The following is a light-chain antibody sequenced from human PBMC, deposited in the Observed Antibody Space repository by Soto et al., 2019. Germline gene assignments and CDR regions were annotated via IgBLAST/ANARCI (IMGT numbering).Light chain of an antibody. V-gene: IGKV1-33*01. J-gene: IGKJ2*01. Sequence: IQLTQSPSSLSASVGDRAAITCQANQDIYKYLNWYQQKPGKAPKLLIYDASNLETGVPARFSGSGSGTDFTFTISRLQAEDLATYYCQRYVILHLTFGQGTKVDIK. CDR2: DAS. CDR1: QDIYKY. CDR3: QRYVILHLT.